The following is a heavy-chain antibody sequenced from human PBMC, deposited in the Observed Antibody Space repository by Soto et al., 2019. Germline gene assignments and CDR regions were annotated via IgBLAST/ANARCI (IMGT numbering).Heavy chain of an antibody. CDR3: ARGDYYDIHDY. D-gene: IGHD3-22*01. CDR1: GYTFTSYA. J-gene: IGHJ4*02. V-gene: IGHV1-3*01. CDR2: INAGNGNT. Sequence: QVQLVQSGAEVKKPGASEKVSCKASGYTFTSYAIHWVRQAPGQRLEWMGWINAGNGNTKYSQKFQGRVTITRDTSASTAYMDLSSLRSEDTAVYYCARGDYYDIHDYWGQGTLVTVSS.